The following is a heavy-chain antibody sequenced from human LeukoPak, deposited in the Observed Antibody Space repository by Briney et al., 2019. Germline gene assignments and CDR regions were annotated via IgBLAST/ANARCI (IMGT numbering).Heavy chain of an antibody. CDR3: ARESSGTRPGY. V-gene: IGHV4-59*01. D-gene: IGHD3-10*01. J-gene: IGHJ4*02. CDR2: IYYSGST. CDR1: GGSISSYY. Sequence: PSETLSHTCTVSGGSISSYYWSWIRQPPGKGLEWIGYIYYSGSTNYNPSLKSRVTISVDTSKNQFSLKLSSVTAADTAVYYCARESSGTRPGYWGQGTLVTVSS.